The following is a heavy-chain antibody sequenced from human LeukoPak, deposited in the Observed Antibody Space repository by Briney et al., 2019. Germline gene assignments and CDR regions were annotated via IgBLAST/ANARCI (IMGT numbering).Heavy chain of an antibody. CDR2: INPSGGST. V-gene: IGHV1-46*01. D-gene: IGHD5-18*01. J-gene: IGHJ5*02. CDR1: GYTFTSYY. CDR3: ARQGYSLHWYDP. Sequence: ASVKVSCMASGYTFTSYYMHWVRQAPGQGLEWMGIINPSGGSTSYAQKFQGRVTMTRDTSTSTVYMELSSLRSEDTAVYYCARQGYSLHWYDPWGQGTLVAVSS.